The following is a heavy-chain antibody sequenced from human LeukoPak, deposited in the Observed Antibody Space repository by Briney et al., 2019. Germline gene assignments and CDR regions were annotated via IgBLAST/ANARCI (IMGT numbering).Heavy chain of an antibody. CDR3: AKKGSGWDY. J-gene: IGHJ4*02. CDR1: GFTFSSYG. D-gene: IGHD6-19*01. Sequence: PGGSLRLSCAAPGFTFSSYGMHWVRQAPGKGLEWVAFIRYDGSADSVKGRFTTSRDNSKNTLYLQMNSLRAEDTAVYYCAKKGSGWDYWGQGTLVTVSS. V-gene: IGHV3-30*02. CDR2: IRYDGS.